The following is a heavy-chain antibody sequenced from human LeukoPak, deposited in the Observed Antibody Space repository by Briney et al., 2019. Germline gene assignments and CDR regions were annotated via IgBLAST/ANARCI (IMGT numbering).Heavy chain of an antibody. J-gene: IGHJ5*02. D-gene: IGHD3-10*01. CDR2: INHSGST. CDR3: AKDRQPGGSGSYYNFPNTNWFDP. CDR1: GGSFSGYY. Sequence: SETLSLTCAVYGGSFSGYYWSWIRQPPGKGLEWIGEINHSGSTNYNPSLKSRVTISVDTSKKHFSLNLNSVTAADTAVYYCAKDRQPGGSGSYYNFPNTNWFDPWGQGTLVTVSS. V-gene: IGHV4-34*01.